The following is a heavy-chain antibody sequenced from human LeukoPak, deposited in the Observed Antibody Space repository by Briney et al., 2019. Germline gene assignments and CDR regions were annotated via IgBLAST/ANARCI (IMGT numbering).Heavy chain of an antibody. Sequence: SGGSLRLSCAASGFTFSGYWMTWVRQAPGKGLEWVANLRPDGSDKYYADSVKGRFTISRDNAKNSPYLQMNGLRADDTAIYYCARDAYDDASESWGQGTLVTVSS. J-gene: IGHJ5*02. CDR3: ARDAYDDASES. D-gene: IGHD3-3*01. CDR2: LRPDGSDK. V-gene: IGHV3-7*01. CDR1: GFTFSGYW.